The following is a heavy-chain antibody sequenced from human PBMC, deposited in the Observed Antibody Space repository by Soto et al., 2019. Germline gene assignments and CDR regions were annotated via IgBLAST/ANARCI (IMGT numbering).Heavy chain of an antibody. CDR3: AKVSKYCSGASCYLDS. D-gene: IGHD2-15*01. CDR1: GFTFSDYY. CDR2: ISGSHSFT. V-gene: IGHV3-11*06. Sequence: GGSLRLSCEASGFTFSDYYMNWIRQAPGKGLEWVSYISGSHSFTKYADSVKGRFIISRDNARNSLSLQMNSLRADDTAVYYCAKVSKYCSGASCYLDSWGQGTLVTVSS. J-gene: IGHJ4*02.